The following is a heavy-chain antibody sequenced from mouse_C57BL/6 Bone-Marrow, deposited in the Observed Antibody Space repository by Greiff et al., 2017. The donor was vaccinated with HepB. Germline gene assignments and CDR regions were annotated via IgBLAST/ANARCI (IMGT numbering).Heavy chain of an antibody. D-gene: IGHD2-2*01. CDR1: GYTFTDYE. Sequence: QVQLKQSGAELVRPGASVTLSCKASGYTFTDYEMHWVKQTPVHGLEWIGAIDPETGGTAYNQKFKGKAILTADKSSSTAYMELRSLTSEDSAVYYCTRGGVTGSYWYFDVWGTGTTVTVSS. J-gene: IGHJ1*03. CDR2: IDPETGGT. V-gene: IGHV1-15*01. CDR3: TRGGVTGSYWYFDV.